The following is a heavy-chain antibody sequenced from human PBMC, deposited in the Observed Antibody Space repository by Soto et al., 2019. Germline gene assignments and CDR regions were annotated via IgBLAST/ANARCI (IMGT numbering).Heavy chain of an antibody. D-gene: IGHD3-10*01. CDR1: GFTFRSYA. J-gene: IGHJ4*02. Sequence: EVQLLDSGGGLVQPGGSLRLSCAASGFTFRSYAMTWVRQAPGKGLEWVSAISAGGDITYYAESVKGRFTISRDNSKNTLYLQMSSLRAEDTAVYYCAKDLGGWFGEFFRYYFDYWGQGTLVTVSS. V-gene: IGHV3-23*01. CDR2: ISAGGDIT. CDR3: AKDLGGWFGEFFRYYFDY.